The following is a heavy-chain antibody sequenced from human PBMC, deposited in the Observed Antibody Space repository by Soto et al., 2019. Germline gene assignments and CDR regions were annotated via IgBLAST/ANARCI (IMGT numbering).Heavy chain of an antibody. Sequence: PGGSLRLYCVGSGFSFRDHSMNWVRQPPGKGLQWISYISSSSENIYYADSVKGRFTVSRDNAKNTLFLQMNSLRDDDSAIYYCARLPKGSVVTGWGQGSLVTVSS. CDR1: GFSFRDHS. D-gene: IGHD2-21*02. J-gene: IGHJ4*01. CDR3: ARLPKGSVVTG. V-gene: IGHV3-48*02. CDR2: ISSSSENI.